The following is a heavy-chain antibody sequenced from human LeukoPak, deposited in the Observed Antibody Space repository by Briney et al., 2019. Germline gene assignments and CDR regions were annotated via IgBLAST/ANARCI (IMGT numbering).Heavy chain of an antibody. J-gene: IGHJ6*03. Sequence: SETLSLTCAVYGGSFSDSYWSWIRQPPGKGLEWIGEINHGGSTKFNPSLKSRVTISVDTSKNQFSLKLSSVTAADTAVYYCARQGSGYYYYYYMDVWGKGTTVTISS. CDR1: GGSFSDSY. CDR3: ARQGSGYYYYYYMDV. V-gene: IGHV4-34*01. CDR2: INHGGST. D-gene: IGHD3-10*01.